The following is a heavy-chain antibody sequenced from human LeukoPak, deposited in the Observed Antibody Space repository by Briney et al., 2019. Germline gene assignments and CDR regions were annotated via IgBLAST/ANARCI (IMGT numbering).Heavy chain of an antibody. J-gene: IGHJ6*02. Sequence: GGSLRLSCAASGFTFSSYAMHWVRQAPGKGLEWVAVISYDGSNKYYADSVKGRFTISRDNSKNTLYLQMNSLRAEDTAVYYCARDLITMVRGVNYYYHGMDVWGQGTTVTVSS. CDR1: GFTFSSYA. CDR2: ISYDGSNK. D-gene: IGHD3-10*01. V-gene: IGHV3-30*04. CDR3: ARDLITMVRGVNYYYHGMDV.